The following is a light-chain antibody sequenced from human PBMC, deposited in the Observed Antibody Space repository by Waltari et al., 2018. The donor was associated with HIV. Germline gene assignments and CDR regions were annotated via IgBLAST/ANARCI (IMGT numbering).Light chain of an antibody. Sequence: QSVLTQPPSASGTPGQRVYISCSGSSSNIRSNTVNWYQQLPGTAPKLLIYTDNQRPSGVPDRFSGSKSDTSASLAISGLQSEDEADYYCSTWDDGLDGPVFGGGTKLTVL. V-gene: IGLV1-44*01. J-gene: IGLJ3*02. CDR1: SSNIRSNT. CDR2: TDN. CDR3: STWDDGLDGPV.